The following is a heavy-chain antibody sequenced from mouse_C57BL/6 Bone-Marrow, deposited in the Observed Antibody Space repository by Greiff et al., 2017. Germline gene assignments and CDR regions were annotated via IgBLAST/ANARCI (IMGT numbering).Heavy chain of an antibody. Sequence: EVQLVESGGDLVKPGGSLKLSCAASGFTFSSYGMSWVRQTPDKRLEWVATISSGGSYTYYPDSVKGRFNISRDNAKNTLYLQMSSLKSEDTAMYYCARRGYDDLDYWGQGTTLTVSS. CDR3: ARRGYDDLDY. D-gene: IGHD2-3*01. CDR2: ISSGGSYT. J-gene: IGHJ2*01. CDR1: GFTFSSYG. V-gene: IGHV5-6*01.